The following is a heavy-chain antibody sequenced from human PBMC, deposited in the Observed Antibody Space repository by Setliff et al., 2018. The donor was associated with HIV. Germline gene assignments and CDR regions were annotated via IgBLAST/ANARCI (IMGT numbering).Heavy chain of an antibody. D-gene: IGHD4-4*01. CDR2: IYPTDSHT. CDR1: GYSFTSYW. Sequence: GESLKISCKASGYSFTSYWIGWVRQTPEKGLEWVGVIYPTDSHTTYSPSFQGRVTISVDMSISTAYLQWSSLKASDTAIYFCARGAVSVDFWGQGTLVTVSS. V-gene: IGHV5-51*01. J-gene: IGHJ4*02. CDR3: ARGAVSVDF.